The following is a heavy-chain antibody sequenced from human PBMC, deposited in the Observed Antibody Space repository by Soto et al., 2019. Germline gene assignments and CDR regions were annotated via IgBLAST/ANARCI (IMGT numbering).Heavy chain of an antibody. CDR2: CSYSGSP. Sequence: PSETLSLTCTVSGGSISGSTYHWGWIRQPPGKGREWIGSCSYSGSPYDNAALKSRVTIPVETSKNQFSLKLTSVTAADTAAYYCARFNKGTSPPRYVAYWGQGALVTVSS. V-gene: IGHV4-39*01. CDR3: ARFNKGTSPPRYVAY. CDR1: GGSISGSTYH. J-gene: IGHJ4*02. D-gene: IGHD3-16*02.